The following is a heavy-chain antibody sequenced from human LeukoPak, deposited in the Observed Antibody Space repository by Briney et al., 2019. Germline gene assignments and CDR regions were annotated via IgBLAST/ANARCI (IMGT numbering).Heavy chain of an antibody. CDR1: GGSISSYY. CDR3: ASTAGYSGYDY. J-gene: IGHJ4*02. V-gene: IGHV4-59*01. D-gene: IGHD5-12*01. CDR2: IYYSGST. Sequence: SETLSLTCAVYGGSISSYYWSWIRQPPGKGLEWIGYIYYSGSTNYNPSLKSRVTISVDTSKNQFSLKLSSVTAADTAVYYCASTAGYSGYDYWGQGTLVTVSS.